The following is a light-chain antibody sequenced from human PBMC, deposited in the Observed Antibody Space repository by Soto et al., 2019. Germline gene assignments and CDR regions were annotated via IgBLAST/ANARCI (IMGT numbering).Light chain of an antibody. J-gene: IGKJ4*01. Sequence: EIVLTQSPATLSLSPGERATLSCRASQSVRSSLAWYQQKPGQAPRLLIFDASNRATGIPARFSGSGSGTDFTLTSSSLEPEDFAVYYCQQRGTALTFGGGTKVEI. V-gene: IGKV3-11*01. CDR2: DAS. CDR1: QSVRSS. CDR3: QQRGTALT.